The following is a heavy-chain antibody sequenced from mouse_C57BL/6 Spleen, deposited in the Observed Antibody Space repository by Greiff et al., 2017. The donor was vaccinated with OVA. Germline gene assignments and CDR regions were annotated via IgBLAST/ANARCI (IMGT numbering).Heavy chain of an antibody. CDR1: GYTFTSYW. CDR2: INPSNGGT. D-gene: IGHD2-4*01. J-gene: IGHJ4*01. CDR3: ARSGGDYDSHYYAMDY. V-gene: IGHV1-53*01. Sequence: QVHVKQPGTELVKPGASVKLSCKASGYTFTSYWMHWVKQRPGQGLEWIGNINPSNGGTNYYEKFKSKATLTVDKSSSTAYMQLSSLTSEDSAVYYCARSGGDYDSHYYAMDYWGQGTSVTVSS.